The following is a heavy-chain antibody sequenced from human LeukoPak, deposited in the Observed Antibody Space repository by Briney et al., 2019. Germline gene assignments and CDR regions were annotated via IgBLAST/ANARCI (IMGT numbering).Heavy chain of an antibody. CDR1: GGSISSGGYY. V-gene: IGHV4-39*07. Sequence: SETLSLTCTVSGGSISSGGYYWSWIRQPPGKGLEWIGEINHSGSTNYNPSLKSRVTISVDTSKNQFSLKLSSVTAADTAVYYCARDRPSTYYDFWSGYIYHNWFDPWGQGTLVTVSS. J-gene: IGHJ5*02. CDR3: ARDRPSTYYDFWSGYIYHNWFDP. CDR2: INHSGST. D-gene: IGHD3-3*01.